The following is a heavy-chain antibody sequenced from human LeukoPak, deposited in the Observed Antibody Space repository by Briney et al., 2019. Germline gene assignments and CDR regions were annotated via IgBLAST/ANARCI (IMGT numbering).Heavy chain of an antibody. CDR1: GFTFSSYG. V-gene: IGHV3-30*03. J-gene: IGHJ4*02. CDR3: AVMVVTAMYDY. Sequence: GGSLRLSCAASGFTFSSYGMHWVRQAPGKGLEWVAVISYDGSNKYYADSVKGRFTISRDNSKNTLYLQMNGLRAEDTAVYYCAVMVVTAMYDYWGQGTLVTVSS. D-gene: IGHD2-21*02. CDR2: ISYDGSNK.